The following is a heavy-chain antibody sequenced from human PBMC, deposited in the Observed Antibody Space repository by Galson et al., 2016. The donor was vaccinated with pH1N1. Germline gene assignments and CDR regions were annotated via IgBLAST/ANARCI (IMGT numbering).Heavy chain of an antibody. CDR1: GGSFSRHA. Sequence: SVKVSCKASGGSFSRHAINWVRQAPGQGLEWMGGIIPVFGIINYAQNFQGRGTITADESTNTAYMELSRLRPEDTAVYYCATVGFGARKFDYWGQGTLVTVSS. CDR2: IIPVFGII. J-gene: IGHJ4*02. V-gene: IGHV1-69*13. D-gene: IGHD3-10*01. CDR3: ATVGFGARKFDY.